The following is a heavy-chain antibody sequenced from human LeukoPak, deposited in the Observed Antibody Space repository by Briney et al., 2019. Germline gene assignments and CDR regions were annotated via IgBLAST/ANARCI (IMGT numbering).Heavy chain of an antibody. V-gene: IGHV3-7*03. Sequence: SGGSLRLSCAASGFTFSNYWMTWVRQAPGKGLEWVANINRDGSERYYVDPVKGRFTISRDDAKSSLYLQMNSLRAEDTAVYYCARRNAMDVWGQGTTVIVFS. J-gene: IGHJ6*02. CDR1: GFTFSNYW. CDR2: INRDGSER. CDR3: ARRNAMDV.